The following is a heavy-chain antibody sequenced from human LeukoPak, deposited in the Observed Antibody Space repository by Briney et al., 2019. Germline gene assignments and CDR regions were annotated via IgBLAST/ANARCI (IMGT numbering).Heavy chain of an antibody. CDR3: ATSWGPDTSAFRWGRDGMDV. J-gene: IGHJ6*02. D-gene: IGHD3-16*01. Sequence: PGGSLRLSCAASGFTFSTYTMYWVRHPPGKRLEWVSIIGSSGGGIHYADSAKGRFTISRDNSKNTQYLQMNSLRAEDTAVYYCATSWGPDTSAFRWGRDGMDVWGQGTTVIVS. V-gene: IGHV3-23*01. CDR1: GFTFSTYT. CDR2: IGSSGGGI.